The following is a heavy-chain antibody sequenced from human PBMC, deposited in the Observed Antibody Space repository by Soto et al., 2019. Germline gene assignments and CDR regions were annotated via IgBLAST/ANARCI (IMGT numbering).Heavy chain of an antibody. CDR1: GFTFSGSA. CDR3: TRLSSASGSGSWRLTDAFDI. Sequence: GGSLRLSCAASGFTFSGSAMHWVRQASGKGLEWVGRIRSKANSYATAYAASVKGRFTISRDDSKNTAYLQMNSLKTEDTAVYYCTRLSSASGSGSWRLTDAFDIWGQGTMVTVSS. J-gene: IGHJ3*02. CDR2: IRSKANSYAT. D-gene: IGHD3-10*01. V-gene: IGHV3-73*01.